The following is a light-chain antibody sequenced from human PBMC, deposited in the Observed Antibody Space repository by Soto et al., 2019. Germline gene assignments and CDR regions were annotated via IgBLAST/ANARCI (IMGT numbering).Light chain of an antibody. CDR1: QTISSW. V-gene: IGKV1-5*03. J-gene: IGKJ1*01. CDR3: QHYNSYSEA. Sequence: DIQMTQSPSTLSGSVGDRVTITCRASQTISSWLAWYQQKQGKAPNLLIYKASTLKSGVPSRFSGSGSGTELTTTISSLQPDDFETYYCQHYNSYSEAFGQGTKGDI. CDR2: KAS.